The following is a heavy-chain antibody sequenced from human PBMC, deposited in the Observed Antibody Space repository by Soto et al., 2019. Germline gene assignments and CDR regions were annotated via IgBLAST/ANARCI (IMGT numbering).Heavy chain of an antibody. D-gene: IGHD3-3*01. CDR2: INHSGST. J-gene: IGHJ5*02. V-gene: IGHV4-34*01. CDR3: ARGRRVLAFYNWFDP. Sequence: PSETLSLTCAVYGGSFSGYYWSWIRQPPGKGLEWIGEINHSGSTNYNPSLKSRVTISVDTSKNQFSLKLSSVTAADTAVYYCARGRRVLAFYNWFDPWGQGTLVTVSS. CDR1: GGSFSGYY.